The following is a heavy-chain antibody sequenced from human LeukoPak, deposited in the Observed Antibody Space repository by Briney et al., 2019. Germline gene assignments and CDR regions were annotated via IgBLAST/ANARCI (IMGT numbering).Heavy chain of an antibody. D-gene: IGHD6-6*01. J-gene: IGHJ4*02. CDR2: INGDGSIT. Sequence: GGSLRLSCAASGFTFSGYWIHWVRQAPGRGLVWVAHINGDGSITTYADSVKGRFTISRDNAKNSLYLQMNSLRAEDTAVYYCARDPWGSSSFWGQGTLVTVSS. CDR1: GFTFSGYW. CDR3: ARDPWGSSSF. V-gene: IGHV3-74*01.